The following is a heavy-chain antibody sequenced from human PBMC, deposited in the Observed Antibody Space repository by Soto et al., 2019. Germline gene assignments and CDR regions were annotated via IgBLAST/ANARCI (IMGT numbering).Heavy chain of an antibody. D-gene: IGHD2-21*02. J-gene: IGHJ4*02. CDR1: GFTFSPYT. CDR2: ISYDGSDK. V-gene: IGHV3-30-3*01. CDR3: ARGGGFCGADCYKGGIDY. Sequence: LRLSCAASGFTFSPYTMHCVLQTPVKGLEWVAVISYDGSDKYYAGSVRGRFTISRDNSKNTLFLQMNSLRAEDTALYYCARGGGFCGADCYKGGIDYWGQGALVTVSS.